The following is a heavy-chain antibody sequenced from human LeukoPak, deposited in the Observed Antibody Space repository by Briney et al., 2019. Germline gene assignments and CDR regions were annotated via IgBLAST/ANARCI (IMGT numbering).Heavy chain of an antibody. CDR3: AKSGGYGLIDY. D-gene: IGHD1-26*01. V-gene: IGHV4-39*01. Sequence: SETLSLTCTVSGGSISSSTYYWGWIRQPPGKGLEWIGNIYHDGNTYYNPSLKSRVTISVDTSKNQFSLRLSSVTAADTAMYYCAKSGGYGLIDYWGQGTLVTVSS. J-gene: IGHJ4*02. CDR2: IYHDGNT. CDR1: GGSISSSTYY.